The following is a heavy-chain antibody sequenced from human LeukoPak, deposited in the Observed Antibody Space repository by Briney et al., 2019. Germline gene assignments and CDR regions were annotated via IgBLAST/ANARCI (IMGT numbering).Heavy chain of an antibody. J-gene: IGHJ4*02. CDR1: GYTFTSNY. CDR2: INPSGSST. V-gene: IGHV1-46*01. D-gene: IGHD6-13*01. Sequence: ASVKVSCKAFGYTFTSNYMHWVRQAPGQGLEWVGMINPSGSSTTYAQKFQGRVTMTRDMSTSTLYLELSSLRSEDTAVYYCARNPYSGTWYYPDYWGQGSLVTVSS. CDR3: ARNPYSGTWYYPDY.